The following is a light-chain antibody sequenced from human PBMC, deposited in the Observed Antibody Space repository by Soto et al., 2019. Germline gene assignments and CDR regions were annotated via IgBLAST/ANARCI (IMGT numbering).Light chain of an antibody. CDR3: QHYGTSAL. CDR1: QSVSDMY. J-gene: IGKJ3*01. CDR2: AS. V-gene: IGKV3-20*01. Sequence: EIVLTQSPGTLSLSPGERATLSCRASQSVSDMYLDWYQQKAGQAPRLLIYASNRATGIPDRCSGSGSGTDFTLTISRLEPEDFAVYYGQHYGTSALFGPGTKVEIK.